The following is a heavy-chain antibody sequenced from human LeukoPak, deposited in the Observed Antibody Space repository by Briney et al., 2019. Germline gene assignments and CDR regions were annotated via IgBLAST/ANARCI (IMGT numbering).Heavy chain of an antibody. V-gene: IGHV3-30*18. CDR1: GFTFGTYG. D-gene: IGHD6-13*01. Sequence: SGGSLRLSCAASGFTFGTYGMHWVRQAPGKGLEWVAVISYDGGNKYYADSVKGRFTISRDNSKNTLYLQMNSLRAEDTAVYYCAKGSGIAAVGYFDYWGQGTLVTVSS. J-gene: IGHJ4*02. CDR2: ISYDGGNK. CDR3: AKGSGIAAVGYFDY.